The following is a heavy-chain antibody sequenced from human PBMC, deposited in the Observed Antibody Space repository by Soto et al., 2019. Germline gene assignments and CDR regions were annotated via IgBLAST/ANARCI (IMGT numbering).Heavy chain of an antibody. D-gene: IGHD3-10*01. CDR1: GGSISNYY. CDR2: IFYSGST. CDR3: ARTYGRNFDY. J-gene: IGHJ4*02. Sequence: PSETLSLTCTVSGGSISNYYWSWIRQPPGRGLEWIGHIFYSGSTNYNPTLKSRVTISVDTSKSQFSLKLSSVTAADTALYYCARTYGRNFDYWGQGTLVTVSS. V-gene: IGHV4-59*01.